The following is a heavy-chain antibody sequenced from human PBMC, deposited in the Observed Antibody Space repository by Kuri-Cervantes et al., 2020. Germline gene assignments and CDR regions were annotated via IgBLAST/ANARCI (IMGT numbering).Heavy chain of an antibody. CDR2: INLSGGST. CDR1: GYTFTSYY. CDR3: ARDGPKSSGGYEHTYYYGMDV. V-gene: IGHV1-46*01. D-gene: IGHD5-12*01. J-gene: IGHJ6*02. Sequence: ASVKVSCQASGYTFTSYYMHWVRQAPGQELAWMGIINLSGGSTSYAQKFQGRVTMTRDTSTSTVYMELSSLRSEDTAVYYCARDGPKSSGGYEHTYYYGMDVWGQGTTVTVSS.